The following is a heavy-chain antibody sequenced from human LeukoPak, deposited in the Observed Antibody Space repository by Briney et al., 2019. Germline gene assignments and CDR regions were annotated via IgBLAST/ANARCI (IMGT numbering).Heavy chain of an antibody. Sequence: GASVKVSCKASGYTLTGYYMHWVRQAPGQGLEWMGWINPNSGGTNYAQKFQGRVTMTRDTSISTAYMELSRLRSDDTAVYYCARALRYDSSGPLDAFDIWGQGTMVTVSS. J-gene: IGHJ3*02. CDR2: INPNSGGT. CDR1: GYTLTGYY. CDR3: ARALRYDSSGPLDAFDI. V-gene: IGHV1-2*02. D-gene: IGHD3-22*01.